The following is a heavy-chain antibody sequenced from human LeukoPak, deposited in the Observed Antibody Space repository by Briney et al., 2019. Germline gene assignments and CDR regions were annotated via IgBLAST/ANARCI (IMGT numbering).Heavy chain of an antibody. J-gene: IGHJ4*02. CDR2: ISGSGGSM. V-gene: IGHV3-23*01. CDR1: GFTFSSYA. Sequence: GVSLRLSCAASGFTFSSYAMSWVRQAPGKGLEGVSAISGSGGSMYYADSVKGRFTISRDKSKNTLHLQMNSLRAEDTAVYYCAREAAIAAGGTFFDYWGQGTLVTVSS. D-gene: IGHD6-13*01. CDR3: AREAAIAAGGTFFDY.